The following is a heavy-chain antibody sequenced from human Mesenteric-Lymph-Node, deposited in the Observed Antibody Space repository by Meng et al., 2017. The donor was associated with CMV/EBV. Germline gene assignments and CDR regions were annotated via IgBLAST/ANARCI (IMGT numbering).Heavy chain of an antibody. Sequence: GGSLRLSCVASGFTFSNYGMSWVRQAPGKGLEWVSAIRGSGGSTYYADPVKGRFTISRDNSKNTLFLQMNSLRAEDTAVYYWAKRPSEVPRDGMDVWGQGTTVTVSS. CDR1: GFTFSNYG. V-gene: IGHV3-23*01. CDR2: IRGSGGST. CDR3: AKRPSEVPRDGMDV. J-gene: IGHJ6*02.